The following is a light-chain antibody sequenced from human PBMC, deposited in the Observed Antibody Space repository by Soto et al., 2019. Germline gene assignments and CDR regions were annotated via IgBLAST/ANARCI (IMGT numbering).Light chain of an antibody. Sequence: EIVMTQSPATLSVSPGERATLSCRASQSVSSNLAWYQQKPGQAPRLLIYGASNRAAGIPDRFSGSGSGTDFTLTISRLEPEDFAVYYCHQYSSSRRTFGQGTKVDNK. CDR2: GAS. CDR1: QSVSSN. V-gene: IGKV3-20*01. CDR3: HQYSSSRRT. J-gene: IGKJ1*01.